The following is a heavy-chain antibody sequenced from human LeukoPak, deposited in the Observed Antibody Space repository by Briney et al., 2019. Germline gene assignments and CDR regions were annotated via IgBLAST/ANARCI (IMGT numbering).Heavy chain of an antibody. J-gene: IGHJ4*02. CDR1: GFTFGSHA. CDR3: GKTTVGYSSGQKPAWPVDY. D-gene: IGHD5-18*01. V-gene: IGHV3-23*01. CDR2: IFGSGGSP. Sequence: GGSLRLSCEASGFTFGSHAMYWVRQAPGKGLEWVAGIFGSGGSPHYADPVKGRFTTSRDNSRNTVYLQINSLRAEDTAVYYCGKTTVGYSSGQKPAWPVDYWGQGTLVTVSS.